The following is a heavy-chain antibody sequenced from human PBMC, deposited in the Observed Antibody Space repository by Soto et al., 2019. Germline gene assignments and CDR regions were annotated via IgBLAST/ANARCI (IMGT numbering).Heavy chain of an antibody. CDR1: GFTLSDNY. CDR3: VRTSHYGSGTWNFDF. J-gene: IGHJ4*02. V-gene: IGHV3-72*01. Sequence: EVQLVESGGGLVQPGGSLRLSCAGSGFTLSDNYMDWVRQAPGKGLEWVGRTRNKANRYTTEYAGSVKGRFTVSRDESMNSLHLQMNSLKTEDTSVYYCVRTSHYGSGTWNFDFWGQGTVVTVSS. CDR2: TRNKANRYTT. D-gene: IGHD3-10*01.